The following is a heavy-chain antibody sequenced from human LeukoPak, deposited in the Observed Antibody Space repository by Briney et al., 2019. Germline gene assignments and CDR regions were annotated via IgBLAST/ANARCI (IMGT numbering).Heavy chain of an antibody. J-gene: IGHJ3*02. Sequence: ASAKVSCKASGYTFSRIYIHWGRQAPGQRLGWVGWISAGYGSTKDSQVLPGRVTTTRDTSSTTVYMVLGSLRSEDMPGYYCSRGNGTYDYAFDIWGQGTMVTASS. CDR2: ISAGYGST. CDR3: SRGNGTYDYAFDI. V-gene: IGHV1-3*03. CDR1: GYTFSRIY. D-gene: IGHD3-16*01.